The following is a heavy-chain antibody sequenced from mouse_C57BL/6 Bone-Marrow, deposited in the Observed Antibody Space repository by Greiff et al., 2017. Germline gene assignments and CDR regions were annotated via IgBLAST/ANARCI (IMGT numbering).Heavy chain of an antibody. CDR3: AIGTMITTRYAMDY. D-gene: IGHD2-4*01. V-gene: IGHV1-74*01. CDR2: IHPSDSDT. J-gene: IGHJ4*01. Sequence: QVQLQQPGAELVKPGASVKVSCKASGYTFTSYWMHWVKQRPGQGLEWIGRIHPSDSDTNYNQKFKGKATLTVDKSSIKAYRKLSGQRSENCAIYYCAIGTMITTRYAMDYWGQGTSVTVSS. CDR1: GYTFTSYW.